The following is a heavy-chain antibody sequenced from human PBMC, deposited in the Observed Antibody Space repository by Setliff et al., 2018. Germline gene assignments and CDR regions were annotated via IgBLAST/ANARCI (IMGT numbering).Heavy chain of an antibody. CDR2: IYYSGDT. CDR3: ARYPRRGNGWYPYYVDV. CDR1: GGSMITNDYF. Sequence: ASETLSLTCTVSGGSMITNDYFWGWIRQPPGTGLELIWSIYYSGDTYYNPSLKSRATVSVDTSTSQFSLRLTSVTAADSAVYFCARYPRRGNGWYPYYVDVWGKGTTVTVSS. D-gene: IGHD6-19*01. V-gene: IGHV4-39*07. J-gene: IGHJ6*03.